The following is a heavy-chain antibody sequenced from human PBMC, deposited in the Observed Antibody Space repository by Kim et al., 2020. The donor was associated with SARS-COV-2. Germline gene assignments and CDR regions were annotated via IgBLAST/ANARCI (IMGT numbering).Heavy chain of an antibody. J-gene: IGHJ4*02. CDR3: ARAFLEGGIVVAPTYYFDY. CDR1: GFTVSSNY. V-gene: IGHV3-53*01. D-gene: IGHD2-2*01. Sequence: GGSLRLSCAASGFTVSSNYMSWVRQAPGKGLEWVSVIYSGGSTYYADSVKGRFTISRDNSKNTLYLQMNSLRAEDTAVYYCARAFLEGGIVVAPTYYFDYWGQGTLVTVSS. CDR2: IYSGGST.